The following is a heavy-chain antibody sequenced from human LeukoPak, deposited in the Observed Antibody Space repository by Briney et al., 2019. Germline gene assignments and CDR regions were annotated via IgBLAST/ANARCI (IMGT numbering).Heavy chain of an antibody. V-gene: IGHV4-39*01. CDR2: IYYSGST. CDR3: AGGRKYQLLGEKYNWFDP. Sequence: SETLSLTCTVSGGSISSSSYYWGWIRQPPGKGLEWIGSIYYSGSTYYNPSLKSRVTISVDTSKNQFSLKLSSVTAADTAVYCCAGGRKYQLLGEKYNWFDPWGQGTLVTVSS. J-gene: IGHJ5*02. D-gene: IGHD2-2*01. CDR1: GGSISSSSYY.